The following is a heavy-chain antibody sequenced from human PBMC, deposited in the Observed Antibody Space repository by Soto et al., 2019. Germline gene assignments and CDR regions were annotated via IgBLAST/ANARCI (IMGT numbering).Heavy chain of an antibody. CDR1: GFTFSSYA. CDR2: ISYDGSNK. V-gene: IGHV3-30-3*01. Sequence: QVQLVESGGGVVQPGRSLRLSCAASGFTFSSYAMHWVRQAPGKGLEWVAVISYDGSNKYYADSVKGRFTISRDNSKNTLYLQMNSLRADDTAVYYCARGGYCSGGSCYSHYYYYYGMDVWGQGTTVTVSS. D-gene: IGHD2-15*01. J-gene: IGHJ6*02. CDR3: ARGGYCSGGSCYSHYYYYYGMDV.